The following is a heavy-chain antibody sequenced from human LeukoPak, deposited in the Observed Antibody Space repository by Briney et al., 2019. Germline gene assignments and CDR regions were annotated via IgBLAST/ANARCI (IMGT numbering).Heavy chain of an antibody. CDR3: ARGHLDGFWSAPQRWFDP. D-gene: IGHD3-3*01. CDR2: IYHSGST. CDR1: GYSISSGYY. V-gene: IGHV4-38-2*02. Sequence: KASETLSLTCTVSGYSISSGYYWGWIRQPPGKGLEWIGSIYHSGSTYYNPSLKSRVTISVDTSKNQFSLKLSSVTAADTAVYYCARGHLDGFWSAPQRWFDPWGQGTLVTVSS. J-gene: IGHJ5*02.